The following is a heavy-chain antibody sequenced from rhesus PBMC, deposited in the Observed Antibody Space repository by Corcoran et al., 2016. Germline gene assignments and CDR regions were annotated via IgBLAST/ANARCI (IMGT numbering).Heavy chain of an antibody. J-gene: IGHJ4*01. Sequence: QVQLQESGPGLVKPSETLSLTCAVSGGSISGYYYWSWIRQPPGKGLEWIGSIYGSGGIHDLTPSLKVRVTLSVGQSKNQFSRKLGSVTAADTAVYYCASGEYFDYWGQGVLVTVSS. CDR3: ASGEYFDY. CDR1: GGSISGYYY. V-gene: IGHV4S14*01. CDR2: IYGSGGIH. D-gene: IGHD1-44*02.